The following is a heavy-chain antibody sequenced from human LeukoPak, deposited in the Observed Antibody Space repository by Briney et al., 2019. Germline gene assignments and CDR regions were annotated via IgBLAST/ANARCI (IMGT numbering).Heavy chain of an antibody. CDR1: DVTFSGSS. J-gene: IGHJ6*02. CDR2: INGDGSRA. Sequence: GGSLRLSCAVSDVTFSGSSMHWVRQAPGKGLVWVSHINGDGSRATYADSVKGRFTVSRDNAKSTLYLQMNSLRDEDTAVYYCARDRSYALDVWGQGTTVTVSS. CDR3: ARDRSYALDV. V-gene: IGHV3-74*03.